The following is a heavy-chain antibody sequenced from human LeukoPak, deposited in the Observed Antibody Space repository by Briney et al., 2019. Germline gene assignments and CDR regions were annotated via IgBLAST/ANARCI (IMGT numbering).Heavy chain of an antibody. V-gene: IGHV4-4*09. J-gene: IGHJ6*03. D-gene: IGHD6-13*01. CDR3: ARSLTLVRSWRYYYYMDV. CDR2: IYTSGST. Sequence: PSETLSLTCTVSGGSISSYYWSWIRQPPGKGLEWIGYIYTSGSTNYNPSLKSRVTISVDTSKNQFSLKLSSVTAADTAVYYCARSLTLVRSWRYYYYMDVWGKGTTVTVSS. CDR1: GGSISSYY.